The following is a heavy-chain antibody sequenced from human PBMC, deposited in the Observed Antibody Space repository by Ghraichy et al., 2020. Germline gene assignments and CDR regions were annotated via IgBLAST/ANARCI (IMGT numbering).Heavy chain of an antibody. V-gene: IGHV4-34*01. Sequence: SETLSLTCAVYGGSFSGYYWSWIRQPPGKGLEWIGEINHSGSTNYNPSLKSRVTISVDSSKNQFSLKLSSVTAADTAVYYCARVLSVPAAKQFDFWGQGTLVTVSS. CDR1: GGSFSGYY. CDR3: ARVLSVPAAKQFDF. J-gene: IGHJ4*02. CDR2: INHSGST. D-gene: IGHD2-2*01.